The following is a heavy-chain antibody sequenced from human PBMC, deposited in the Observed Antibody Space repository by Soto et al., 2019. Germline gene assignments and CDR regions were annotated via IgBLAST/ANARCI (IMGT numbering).Heavy chain of an antibody. CDR3: ARGLAYCGGDCYYRYYDY. D-gene: IGHD2-21*02. V-gene: IGHV1-69*13. CDR2: IIPIFGTA. CDR1: GGTFSSYA. J-gene: IGHJ4*02. Sequence: EASVKVSCKASGGTFSSYAISWVRQAPGQGLEWMGGIIPIFGTANYAQKFQGRVTITAGESTGTAYMELSSLRSEDTAVYYCARGLAYCGGDCYYRYYDYWGQGTLVTVS.